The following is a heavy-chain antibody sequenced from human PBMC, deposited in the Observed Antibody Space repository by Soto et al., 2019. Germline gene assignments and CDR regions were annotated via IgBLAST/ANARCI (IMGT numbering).Heavy chain of an antibody. V-gene: IGHV3-74*01. CDR2: INSAGSAS. J-gene: IGHJ4*02. CDR3: ATGGYSYGWGY. Sequence: EVQLVESGGGLVQPGGSLRLSCFGSGFTFNSYWMHWVRQAPGKGLVWVSRINSAGSASSYADSVKGRFTVSRDNAKNTLYLQMNSLSAEDTAVYYCATGGYSYGWGYWGQGTLVTVSS. CDR1: GFTFNSYW. D-gene: IGHD5-18*01.